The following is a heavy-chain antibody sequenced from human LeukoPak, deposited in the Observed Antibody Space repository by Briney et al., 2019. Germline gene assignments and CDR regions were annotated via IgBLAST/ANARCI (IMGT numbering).Heavy chain of an antibody. J-gene: IGHJ5*02. Sequence: GGSLRLSCVASGFTFSNYAMTWVRQAPGKGLELVSGIWGAGGKTVYGDAVKGRFNISRDNSKNTLYLQMNSLRADDTAVYYCAKTQGYYDAWGQGALVTVSS. CDR2: IWGAGGKT. D-gene: IGHD2-15*01. CDR1: GFTFSNYA. V-gene: IGHV3-23*01. CDR3: AKTQGYYDA.